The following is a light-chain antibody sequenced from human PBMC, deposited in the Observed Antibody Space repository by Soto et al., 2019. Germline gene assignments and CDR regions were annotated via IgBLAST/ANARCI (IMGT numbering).Light chain of an antibody. J-gene: IGKJ1*01. CDR2: GAS. V-gene: IGKV3-20*01. CDR3: QQYDNSVWT. Sequence: EIVLTQSPGTLSSSPGEGATLSCRASQSVSTSNLAWYQQRPGQAPRLLIYGASRRATGIPDRFSGSGSGTDFTLTISRLEPEDVAVYYCQQYDNSVWTFGQGTKVDIK. CDR1: QSVSTSN.